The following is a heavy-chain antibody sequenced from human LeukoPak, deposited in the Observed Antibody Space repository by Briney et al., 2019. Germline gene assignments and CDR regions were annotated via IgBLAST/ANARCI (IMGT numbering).Heavy chain of an antibody. CDR2: VHPGDSNI. CDR3: ARALYGYGMGV. J-gene: IGHJ6*02. CDR1: GYSFSNYW. V-gene: IGHV5-51*01. Sequence: GESLKISCKGSGYSFSNYWIDWVRQMPGKGLEWIGIVHPGDSNIKYSPSFQGQVTISADKSISTAYLQWSSLKASDTAMYYCARALYGYGMGVWGQGTTVTVSS. D-gene: IGHD2-15*01.